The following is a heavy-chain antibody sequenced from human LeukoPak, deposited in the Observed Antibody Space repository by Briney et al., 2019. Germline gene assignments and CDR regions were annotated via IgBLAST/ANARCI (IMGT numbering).Heavy chain of an antibody. CDR1: GFTFSRYS. CDR3: IVLAVAGTFGFDY. J-gene: IGHJ4*02. CDR2: ISSTSIYR. V-gene: IGHV3-21*01. Sequence: GGSLRLSCSASGFTFSRYSMNWVRQAPGKGLEWVSSISSTSIYRYYADSVKGRFTISRDNAKNSLYLQMNSLRAEDTAVYYCIVLAVAGTFGFDYWGQGTLVTVSS. D-gene: IGHD6-19*01.